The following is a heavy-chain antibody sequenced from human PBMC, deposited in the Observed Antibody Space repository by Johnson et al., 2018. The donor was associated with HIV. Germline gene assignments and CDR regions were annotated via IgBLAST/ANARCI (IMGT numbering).Heavy chain of an antibody. D-gene: IGHD3-10*01. CDR3: SRSRSGSRNAFDI. V-gene: IGHV3-11*04. Sequence: QMLLVESGGGLVQPGGSLRLSCAASGFTFSDYYMDWIRQAPGKGLEWLSYISSSGTTMYYADSVKGRFIISRDNAKNSLHLQLNRLRAEDTAVYYWSRSRSGSRNAFDIWGQGTMVTVSS. CDR2: ISSSGTTM. CDR1: GFTFSDYY. J-gene: IGHJ3*02.